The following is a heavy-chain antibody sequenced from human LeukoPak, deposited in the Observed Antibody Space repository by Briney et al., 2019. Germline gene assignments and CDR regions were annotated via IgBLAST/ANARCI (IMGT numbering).Heavy chain of an antibody. V-gene: IGHV3-30*02. J-gene: IGHJ4*02. D-gene: IGHD3-10*01. Sequence: PGGSLRLSCAASGFTFSSYGMHWVRQAPGKGLEWVAFIRYDGSNKYYADSVKGRFTISRDNSKNTLYLQMNSLRAEDTAVYYCARSLNYYDSHTSRRDLDYWGQGTLVTVSS. CDR1: GFTFSSYG. CDR2: IRYDGSNK. CDR3: ARSLNYYDSHTSRRDLDY.